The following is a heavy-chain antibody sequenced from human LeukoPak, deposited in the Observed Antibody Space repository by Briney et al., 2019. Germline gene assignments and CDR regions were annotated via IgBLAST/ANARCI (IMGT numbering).Heavy chain of an antibody. D-gene: IGHD2-2*01. J-gene: IGHJ4*02. CDR2: INRSGST. CDR3: ARGAELGYCSSTSCAGLDY. Sequence: SETLSLTCAVYGGSFSGYYWSWIRQPPGKGLEWIGEINRSGSTNYNPSLKSRVTISVDTSKNQFSLKLSSVTAADTAVYYCARGAELGYCSSTSCAGLDYWGQGTLVTVSS. V-gene: IGHV4-34*01. CDR1: GGSFSGYY.